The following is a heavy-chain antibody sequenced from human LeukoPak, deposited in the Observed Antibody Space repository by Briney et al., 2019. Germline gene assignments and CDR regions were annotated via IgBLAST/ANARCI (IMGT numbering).Heavy chain of an antibody. CDR1: GFTFSSYW. J-gene: IGHJ6*02. CDR2: INSDGGST. D-gene: IGHD2-2*01. Sequence: GGSLRLSCAASGFTFSSYWMHWVRQAPGKGLVWVSRINSDGGSTSYADSVKGRFTISRDNAKNTLYLQMNSLRAEDTAVYYCARGGYCSSTSCSHYYYYTLDVWGQGTTVTVSS. V-gene: IGHV3-74*01. CDR3: ARGGYCSSTSCSHYYYYTLDV.